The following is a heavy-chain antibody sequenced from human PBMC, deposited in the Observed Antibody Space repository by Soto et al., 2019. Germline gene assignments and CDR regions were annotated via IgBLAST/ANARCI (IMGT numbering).Heavy chain of an antibody. D-gene: IGHD6-6*01. CDR1: GGSFSGYY. Sequence: SETLSLTCAVYGGSFSGYYWTWIRQPPGTGLEWIGEINHSRSTYYNPSLKSRVTISLDTSKNQFSLKLSSVTAADTAVYYCARSHIVPRLLMYPYDYWGQGTLVTVSS. J-gene: IGHJ4*02. CDR3: ARSHIVPRLLMYPYDY. V-gene: IGHV4-34*01. CDR2: INHSRST.